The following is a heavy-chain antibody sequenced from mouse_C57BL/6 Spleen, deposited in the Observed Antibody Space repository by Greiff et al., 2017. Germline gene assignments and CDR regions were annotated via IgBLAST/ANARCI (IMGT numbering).Heavy chain of an antibody. J-gene: IGHJ4*01. CDR2: IDPSDSYT. CDR1: GYTFTSYW. Sequence: VQLQQPGAELVRPGTSVKLSCTASGYTFTSYWMHWVKQRPGQGLEWIGVIDPSDSYTNYNQKFKGKATLTVDTSSSTAYMQLSSLTSEDSAVYYCARILRYYAMDYWGQGTSVTVSS. CDR3: ARILRYYAMDY. V-gene: IGHV1-59*01.